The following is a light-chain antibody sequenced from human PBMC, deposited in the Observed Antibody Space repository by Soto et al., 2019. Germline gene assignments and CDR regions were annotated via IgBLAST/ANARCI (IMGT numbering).Light chain of an antibody. CDR2: AAS. CDR1: QSISSY. J-gene: IGKJ1*01. CDR3: QQSYSTVWT. V-gene: IGKV1-39*01. Sequence: SASVGDRVTITCRASQSISSYLNWYQQKPGKAPKLLIYAASSLQSGVPSRFSGSGSGTGFTLTISSLQPEDFATYYCQQSYSTVWTFGQGTKVDIK.